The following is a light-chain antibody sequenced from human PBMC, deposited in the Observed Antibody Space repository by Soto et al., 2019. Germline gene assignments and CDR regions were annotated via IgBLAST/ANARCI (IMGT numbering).Light chain of an antibody. CDR1: QSVNTN. CDR3: HQYHELPMS. J-gene: IGKJ5*01. Sequence: EIVMTQSPVTLSVSPGERATVSCKTSQSVNTNLAWYQQKPGQVPRLLIYGPSTRAIGIPDRFSGSGSGTEFTLSFSSLQSEDFAVYYCHQYHELPMSFGQGTLLEI. V-gene: IGKV3-15*01. CDR2: GPS.